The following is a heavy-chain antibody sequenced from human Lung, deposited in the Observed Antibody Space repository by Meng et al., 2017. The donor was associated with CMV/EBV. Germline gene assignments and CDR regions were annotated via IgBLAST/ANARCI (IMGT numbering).Heavy chain of an antibody. J-gene: IGHJ3*01. CDR2: ISYSGST. V-gene: IGHV4-39*07. CDR3: AREDQLLYNDGFEL. CDR1: GGSVTSSGNY. Sequence: GSLRLSCTVSGGSVTSSGNYWVWIRQPPGKGLEWIGSISYSGSTTYNLSLKSRVTISVDTSENQFSLEVRSVTAADTAVYYCAREDQLLYNDGFELWGQGTTVTVSS. D-gene: IGHD2-2*02.